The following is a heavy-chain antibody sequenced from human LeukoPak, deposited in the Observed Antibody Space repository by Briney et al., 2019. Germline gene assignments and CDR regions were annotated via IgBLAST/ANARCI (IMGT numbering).Heavy chain of an antibody. CDR2: ISYDGSNK. CDR1: GFTFSSYA. Sequence: TGGSLRLSCAAYGFTFSSYAMHWVRQAPGKGLEWVAVISYDGSNKYYADSVKGRFTISRDNAKNSLYLQMNSLRAEDTAVYYCASHGGYYDILTGYYSPFDYWGQGTLVTVSS. D-gene: IGHD3-9*01. J-gene: IGHJ4*02. V-gene: IGHV3-30*04. CDR3: ASHGGYYDILTGYYSPFDY.